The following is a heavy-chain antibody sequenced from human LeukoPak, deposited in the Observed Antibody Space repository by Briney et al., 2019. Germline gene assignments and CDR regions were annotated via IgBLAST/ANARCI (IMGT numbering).Heavy chain of an antibody. D-gene: IGHD3-10*01. Sequence: GGSLRLSCAASGFTFTTYWMSWARQAPGKGLEWVSGINWNGGSTGYADSVKGRFTISRDNAKNSLYLQMKRLRADDTALYYCARERGSGSSWFDPWGQGTLVTASS. CDR3: ARERGSGSSWFDP. V-gene: IGHV3-20*04. CDR1: GFTFTTYW. J-gene: IGHJ5*02. CDR2: INWNGGST.